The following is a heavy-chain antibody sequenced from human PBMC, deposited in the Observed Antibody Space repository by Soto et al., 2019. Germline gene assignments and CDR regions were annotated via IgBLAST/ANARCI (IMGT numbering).Heavy chain of an antibody. D-gene: IGHD6-19*01. V-gene: IGHV3-30*03. J-gene: IGHJ4*02. CDR2: ISYDSSDK. CDR1: GFTFSNHG. CDR3: ATWGEVAGGIFDY. Sequence: QVQLVESGGGVVQPGRSLRLSCAASGFTFSNHGMHWVRQAPGKGLEWVAVISYDSSDKYYADSVKGRFTIFRDNSKNTLYLQMNSLRLEDTAVYYCATWGEVAGGIFDYWGQGTLVTVSS.